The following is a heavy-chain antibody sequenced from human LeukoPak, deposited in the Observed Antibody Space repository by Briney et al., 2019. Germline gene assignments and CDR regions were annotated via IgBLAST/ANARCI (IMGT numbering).Heavy chain of an antibody. V-gene: IGHV1-69*13. CDR1: GGTFSSYA. CDR3: ARGYDFWSGYYSWFDP. J-gene: IGHJ5*02. D-gene: IGHD3-3*01. CDR2: IIPIFGTA. Sequence: SVKVSCKASGGTFSSYAISWVRQAPGQGLEWMGGIIPIFGTANYARKFQGRVTITADESTSTAYMELSSLRSEDTAVYYCARGYDFWSGYYSWFDPWGQGTLATVSS.